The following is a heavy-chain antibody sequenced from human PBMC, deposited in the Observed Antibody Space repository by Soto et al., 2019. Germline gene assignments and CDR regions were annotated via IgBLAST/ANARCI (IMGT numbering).Heavy chain of an antibody. V-gene: IGHV1-69*13. J-gene: IGHJ5*02. D-gene: IGHD2-8*01. CDR3: ARGPRKMDWFDP. CDR1: GGTLSSYA. Sequence: GASVKVSCKASGGTLSSYAISWVRQAPGQGLEWMGGIIPIFGTANYAQKFQGRVTITADESTSTAYMELSSLRSEDTAVYYCARGPRKMDWFDPWGQGTLVTVSS. CDR2: IIPIFGTA.